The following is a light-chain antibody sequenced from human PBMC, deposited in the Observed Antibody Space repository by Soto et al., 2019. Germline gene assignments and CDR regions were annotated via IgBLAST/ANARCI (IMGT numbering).Light chain of an antibody. Sequence: EIVLTQSPGTLSLSPGERATLSCRASQTVLNNYLTWYQQKPGQAPRRLIFGASIRATGIPDRFSGSGSGTEFTLTISSLQSEDFAVYYCQQYNSWPITFGQGTRLEIK. V-gene: IGKV3D-15*01. CDR3: QQYNSWPIT. J-gene: IGKJ5*01. CDR1: QTVLNN. CDR2: GAS.